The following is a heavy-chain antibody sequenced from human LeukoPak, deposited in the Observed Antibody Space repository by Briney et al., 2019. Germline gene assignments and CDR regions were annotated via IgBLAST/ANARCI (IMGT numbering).Heavy chain of an antibody. Sequence: SETLSLTCTVSGGSISSSSYYWGWIRQPPGKGLEWIGSIYYSGSTYYNPSLKSRVTISVDTSKNQFSLKLSSVTAADTAVYYCARHWVHTTYYFDYWSQGTLVTVSS. CDR1: GGSISSSSYY. D-gene: IGHD1-14*01. CDR2: IYYSGST. J-gene: IGHJ4*02. CDR3: ARHWVHTTYYFDY. V-gene: IGHV4-39*01.